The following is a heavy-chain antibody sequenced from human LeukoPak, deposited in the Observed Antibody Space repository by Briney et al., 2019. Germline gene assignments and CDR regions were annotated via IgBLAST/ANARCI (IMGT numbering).Heavy chain of an antibody. CDR3: ARDQGSFDY. Sequence: PGGSLRLSCAAPGFTFSSYWMHWIRQAPGKGLVWVSRTHSDGIGTSYADSVRGRFTISRDNAKNTLYLQMNSLRAEDTAVYYCARDQGSFDYWGQGTLVTVSS. V-gene: IGHV3-74*01. J-gene: IGHJ4*02. CDR1: GFTFSSYW. CDR2: THSDGIGT.